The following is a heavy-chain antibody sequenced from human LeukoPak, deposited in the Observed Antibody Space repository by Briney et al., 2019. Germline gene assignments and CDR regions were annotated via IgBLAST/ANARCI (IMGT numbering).Heavy chain of an antibody. D-gene: IGHD5-24*01. J-gene: IGHJ4*02. CDR3: ARARIWIRSAGLQLGYFDY. CDR2: IYYSGST. Sequence: PSETLSLTCTLSGGSISSSRYYWGWIRQPPGKGLEWIGSIYYSGSTYYNPSLKSRVTISVDTSKNQFSLKLSSVTAADTAVYYCARARIWIRSAGLQLGYFDYWGQGTLVTVSS. CDR1: GGSISSSRYY. V-gene: IGHV4-39*07.